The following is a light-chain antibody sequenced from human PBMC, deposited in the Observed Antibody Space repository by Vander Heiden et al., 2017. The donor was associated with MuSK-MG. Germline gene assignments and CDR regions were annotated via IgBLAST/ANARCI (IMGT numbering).Light chain of an antibody. CDR3: QQSDSAPWT. Sequence: DIQMTQSPSSLSASVGDRVTITCRASQDIDMYLNWYQQRPGKAPKLLIYAAFALKSGVPSRFGGSGSGTDFTLTINRLQVEDFATYYCQQSDSAPWTFGQGTKVDFK. V-gene: IGKV1-39*01. J-gene: IGKJ1*01. CDR1: QDIDMY. CDR2: AAF.